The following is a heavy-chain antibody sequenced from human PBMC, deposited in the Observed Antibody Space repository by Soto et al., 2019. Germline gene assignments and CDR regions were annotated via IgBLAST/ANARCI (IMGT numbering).Heavy chain of an antibody. CDR2: ISYDGSNK. V-gene: IGHV3-30-3*01. CDR1: GFTFSSYA. CDR3: AREVDSGYDPKTYYYYGMDV. Sequence: QVQLVESGGGVVQPGRSLRLSCAASGFTFSSYAMHWVRQAPGKGLVWVAVISYDGSNKYYADSVKGRFTISRDNSKNTLYMQMNSLRAEDTAVYYCAREVDSGYDPKTYYYYGMDVWGQGTTVTVSS. J-gene: IGHJ6*02. D-gene: IGHD5-12*01.